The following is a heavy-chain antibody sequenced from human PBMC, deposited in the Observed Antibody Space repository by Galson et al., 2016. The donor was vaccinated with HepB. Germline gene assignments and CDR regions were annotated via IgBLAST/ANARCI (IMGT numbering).Heavy chain of an antibody. D-gene: IGHD2-21*02. Sequence: SVKVSCKASGYTFTANLIHWVRKAPGQGLEWMGCIYPDSGGTNYAQNLQGRVTMTRGTTISTAYVELRSLRSDDTAVYYCVTSPPYCAGDCSYFAYWGQGTPVTVSS. CDR1: GYTFTANL. CDR2: IYPDSGGT. CDR3: VTSPPYCAGDCSYFAY. J-gene: IGHJ4*02. V-gene: IGHV1-2*02.